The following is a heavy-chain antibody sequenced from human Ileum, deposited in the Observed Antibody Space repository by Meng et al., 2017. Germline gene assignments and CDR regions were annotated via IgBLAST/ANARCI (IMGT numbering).Heavy chain of an antibody. Sequence: LGDRSVTWAGACALTSSTYWWTWVRQCAGKGLGWIREIHHSGSPNYNPSHKRRVTISVDKSKNKFSLNLRSVTAADTAVYYCARIDSGGHGIEKYYFDYWGQGTLVTVSS. D-gene: IGHD4-23*01. J-gene: IGHJ4*02. CDR3: ARIDSGGHGIEKYYFDY. CDR1: CALTSSTYW. V-gene: IGHV4-4*03. CDR2: IHHSGSP.